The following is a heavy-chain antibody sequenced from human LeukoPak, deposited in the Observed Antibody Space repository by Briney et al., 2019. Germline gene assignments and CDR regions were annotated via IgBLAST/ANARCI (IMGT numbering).Heavy chain of an antibody. CDR3: ARDIRRVAVAGLDAFDI. D-gene: IGHD6-19*01. Sequence: GASVKVSCKASGYTFTGYYMHWVRQAPGQGLEWMGWISAYNGNTNYAQKLQGRVTMTTDTSTSTAYMELRSLRSDDTAVYYCARDIRRVAVAGLDAFDIWGQGTMVTVSS. J-gene: IGHJ3*02. CDR1: GYTFTGYY. V-gene: IGHV1-18*04. CDR2: ISAYNGNT.